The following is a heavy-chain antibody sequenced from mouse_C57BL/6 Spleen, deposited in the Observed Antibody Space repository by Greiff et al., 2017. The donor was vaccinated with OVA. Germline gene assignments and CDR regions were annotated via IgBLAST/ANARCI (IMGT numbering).Heavy chain of an antibody. Sequence: QVQLQQSGPELVKPGASVKISCKASGYAFSSSWMNWVKQRPGKGLEWIGRIYPGDGDTTYNGKFQGKATLTADKSSSTAYMQLSSLTSEDSAVYFCARDYYGSYWGQGTTLTVSS. V-gene: IGHV1-82*01. J-gene: IGHJ2*01. CDR2: IYPGDGDT. CDR1: GYAFSSSW. D-gene: IGHD1-1*01. CDR3: ARDYYGSY.